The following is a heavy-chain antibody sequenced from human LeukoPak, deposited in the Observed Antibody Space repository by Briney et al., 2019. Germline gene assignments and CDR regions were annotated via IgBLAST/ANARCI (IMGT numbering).Heavy chain of an antibody. CDR1: GGFGRSDS. CDR2: ISYSGST. D-gene: IGHD4-17*01. V-gene: IGHV4-59*02. Sequence: ADPLSLPCTVWGGFGRSDSWRWIREPRGGALEWIGYISYSGSTDDNPSQKRRLTISRDPSKSQLPMKLKSLTAAATAVHYCARQTRSFSYAYGDAYYYHHMDLWGKGTTVIVS. J-gene: IGHJ6*03. CDR3: ARQTRSFSYAYGDAYYYHHMDL.